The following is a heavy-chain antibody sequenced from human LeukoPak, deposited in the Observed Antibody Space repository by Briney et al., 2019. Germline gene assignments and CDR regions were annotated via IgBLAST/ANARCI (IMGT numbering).Heavy chain of an antibody. CDR1: GGTFSSYA. CDR3: ARSIVDCSGGSCYSHYFDY. CDR2: IIPIFGTA. Sequence: SVKVSCKASGGTFSSYAISWVRQAPGQGLEWMGGIIPIFGTANYAQKFQGRVTITADESTSTAYMELSSLRSEDTAVYYCARSIVDCSGGSCYSHYFDYWGQGTLVTVSS. D-gene: IGHD2-15*01. J-gene: IGHJ4*02. V-gene: IGHV1-69*13.